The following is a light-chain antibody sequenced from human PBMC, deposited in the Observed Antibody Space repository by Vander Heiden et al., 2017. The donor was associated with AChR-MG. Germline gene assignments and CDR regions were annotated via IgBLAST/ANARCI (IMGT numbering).Light chain of an antibody. CDR2: GNT. V-gene: IGLV1-40*01. CDR1: SSNIGAGYD. CDR3: QSYDSSLSGSV. J-gene: IGLJ3*02. Sequence: QSVLTQPPSVSRAPGQRITISCTGSSSNIGAGYDVHWYQQLPGTAPKLLIHGNTNRPSGVPDRFSGSKSGTSASLAITGLQAEDEADYYCQSYDSSLSGSVFGGGTKLTVL.